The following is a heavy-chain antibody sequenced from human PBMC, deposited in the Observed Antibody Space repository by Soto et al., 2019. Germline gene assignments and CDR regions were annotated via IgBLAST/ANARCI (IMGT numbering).Heavy chain of an antibody. CDR2: INPNSGGT. D-gene: IGHD4-17*01. Sequence: ASVKVSCKASGYTFTGYYMHWVRQAPGQGLEWMGWINPNSGGTNYAQKFQGWVTMTRDTSISTAYMELSSLRSEDTAVYYCARDCGDYFDYWGQGTLVTVSS. V-gene: IGHV1-2*04. J-gene: IGHJ4*02. CDR3: ARDCGDYFDY. CDR1: GYTFTGYY.